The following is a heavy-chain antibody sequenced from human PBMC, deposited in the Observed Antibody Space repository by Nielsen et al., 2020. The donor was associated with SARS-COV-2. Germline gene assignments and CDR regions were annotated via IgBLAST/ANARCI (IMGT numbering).Heavy chain of an antibody. CDR3: ARGGWRAAGTNQDHAFDI. CDR1: GYSFTNYW. J-gene: IGHJ3*02. CDR2: IFPGDSDT. D-gene: IGHD6-13*01. V-gene: IGHV5-51*01. Sequence: GESLKISCQGSGYSFTNYWIAWVRQMPGKGLEWMGIIFPGDSDTRYSPSFEGQVTFSVDRSVSTAYLQWDSLEASDTAMYYCARGGWRAAGTNQDHAFDIWGQGTMVTVSS.